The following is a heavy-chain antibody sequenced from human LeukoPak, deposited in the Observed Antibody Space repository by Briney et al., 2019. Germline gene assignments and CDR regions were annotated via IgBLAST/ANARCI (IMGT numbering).Heavy chain of an antibody. V-gene: IGHV5-51*04. D-gene: IGHD3-22*01. Sequence: GESLQISCLGSGYSFSTNWIAWVRQMPGKGLEWMGIIYPSDSDTKYSPSFEGQVTISADKPISTAYLQWSSLKASDSAMYYCARGYYDSNGYYSFDLWGQGTLVTVSS. J-gene: IGHJ4*02. CDR1: GYSFSTNW. CDR2: IYPSDSDT. CDR3: ARGYYDSNGYYSFDL.